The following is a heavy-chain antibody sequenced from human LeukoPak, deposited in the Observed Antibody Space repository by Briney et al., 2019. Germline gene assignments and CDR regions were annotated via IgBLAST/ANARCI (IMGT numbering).Heavy chain of an antibody. V-gene: IGHV1-8*01. CDR2: MNPNSGNT. CDR3: ARGQQQLAPFDY. J-gene: IGHJ4*02. Sequence: ASVKVSCKASGYTFTSYDINCVRQATGQGLEWMGWMNPNSGNTGYAQKFQGRVTMTRNTSISTAYRELSSLRSADTAVYYCARGQQQLAPFDYWGQGTLVTVSS. D-gene: IGHD6-13*01. CDR1: GYTFTSYD.